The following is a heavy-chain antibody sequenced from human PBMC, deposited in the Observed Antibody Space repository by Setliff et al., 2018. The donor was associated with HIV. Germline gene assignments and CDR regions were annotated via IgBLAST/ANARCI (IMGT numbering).Heavy chain of an antibody. CDR3: TRPYYYASGSYDY. D-gene: IGHD3-10*01. Sequence: GGSLRLSCAASGFTFSTHEMNWVRQAPGKGLEWVAVISYDGTNEYYADSVKGRFTISRDNYKNTVFLQMNSLRVDDSALYYCTRPYYYASGSYDYWGQGTLVTVSS. J-gene: IGHJ4*02. CDR2: ISYDGTNE. CDR1: GFTFSTHE. V-gene: IGHV3-30*03.